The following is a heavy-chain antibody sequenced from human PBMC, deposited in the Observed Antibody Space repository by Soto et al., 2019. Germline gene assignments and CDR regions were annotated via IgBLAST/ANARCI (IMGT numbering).Heavy chain of an antibody. J-gene: IGHJ4*02. CDR2: IKSKTDGGKT. D-gene: IGHD1-26*01. V-gene: IGHV3-15*01. CDR1: GFTFSNAW. Sequence: RGSLRLSCAASGFTFSNAWMSWVRQAPGKGLEWVGRIKSKTDGGKTDYAAPVQGRFTISRDDSKNTLYLQMNSLKTEDTAVYYCTTDVVGATDFDYWGPGTLVTVSS. CDR3: TTDVVGATDFDY.